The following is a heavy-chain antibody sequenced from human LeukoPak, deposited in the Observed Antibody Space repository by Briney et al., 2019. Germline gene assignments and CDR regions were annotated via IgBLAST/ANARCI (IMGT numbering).Heavy chain of an antibody. CDR3: ARGVVVAFDY. CDR2: INHSGST. V-gene: IGHV4-34*01. J-gene: IGHJ4*02. Sequence: SETLSLTCAVYGGSFSGCYWSWIRQPPGKGLEWIGEINHSGSTNYNPSLKSRVTISVDTSKNQFSLKLSSVTAADTAVYYCARGVVVAFDYWGQGTLVTVSS. CDR1: GGSFSGCY. D-gene: IGHD3-22*01.